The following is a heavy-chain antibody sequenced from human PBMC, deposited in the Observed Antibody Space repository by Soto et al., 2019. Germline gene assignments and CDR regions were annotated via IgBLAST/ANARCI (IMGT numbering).Heavy chain of an antibody. J-gene: IGHJ4*02. D-gene: IGHD6-19*01. CDR2: ISWNGESI. CDR1: GFSFGDYA. CDR3: AKDVGSSGWYDVFAS. V-gene: IGHV3-9*01. Sequence: EVQLVESGGGLVQPGRSLRLSCAASGFSFGDYAMQWVRQVPGKGLEWVSSISWNGESIGYADSVKGRFTISRDNGKKAVYLQMNSLRGESTALYYCAKDVGSSGWYDVFASWCQVTMVTVS.